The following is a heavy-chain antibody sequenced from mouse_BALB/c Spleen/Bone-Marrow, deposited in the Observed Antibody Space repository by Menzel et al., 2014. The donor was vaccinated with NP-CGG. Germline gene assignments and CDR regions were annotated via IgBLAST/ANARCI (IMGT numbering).Heavy chain of an antibody. Sequence: VQRVESGAELVRPGSSVKISCKASGYAFSSYWMNWVRQRLGQGLEWIGQIYPGDGDTNYNGKFKGKATLTADRSSSTAYMQLSSLTSEDSAVYFCARTPWFAYWGQGTLVTVSA. J-gene: IGHJ3*01. CDR2: IYPGDGDT. CDR1: GYAFSSYW. CDR3: ARTPWFAY. V-gene: IGHV1-80*01.